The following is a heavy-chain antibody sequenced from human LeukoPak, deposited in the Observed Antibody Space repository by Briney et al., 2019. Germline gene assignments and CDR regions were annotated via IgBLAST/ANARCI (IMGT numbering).Heavy chain of an antibody. J-gene: IGHJ4*02. V-gene: IGHV1-69*13. CDR1: GGTLSSYA. D-gene: IGHD2-2*01. Sequence: SVKVSCKASGGTLSSYAISWVRQAPGQGLEWMGGIIPIFGTANYAQKFQGRVTITADESTSTAYMELSSLRPEDTAVYYCAREVLYCSSTSCPWGDYWGQGTLVTVSS. CDR3: AREVLYCSSTSCPWGDY. CDR2: IIPIFGTA.